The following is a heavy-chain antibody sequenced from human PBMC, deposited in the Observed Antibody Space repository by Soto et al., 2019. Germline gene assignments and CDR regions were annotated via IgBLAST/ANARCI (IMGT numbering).Heavy chain of an antibody. D-gene: IGHD2-2*01. CDR1: GFTFSSYG. Sequence: GGSLRLSCAASGFTFSSYGMHWVRQAPGKGLEWVAVIWYDGSNKYYADSVKGRFTISRDNSKNTLYLQMNSLRAEDTAVYYCARDRACSSTSCSDDDNWFDPWGPGTLVTVSS. CDR3: ARDRACSSTSCSDDDNWFDP. J-gene: IGHJ5*02. V-gene: IGHV3-33*01. CDR2: IWYDGSNK.